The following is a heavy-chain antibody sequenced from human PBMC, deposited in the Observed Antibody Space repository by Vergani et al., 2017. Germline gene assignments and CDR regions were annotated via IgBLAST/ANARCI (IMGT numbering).Heavy chain of an antibody. J-gene: IGHJ6*03. D-gene: IGHD2-2*01. CDR1: GGSFSGYY. CDR2: INHSGST. Sequence: QVQLHQWGAGLLKPSETLSLTCAVYGGSFSGYYWSWIRQPPGKGLEWIGEINHSGSTNYNPSLKSRVTISVDTSKNQFSLKLSSVTAADTAVYYCARAKVVVVPAAIRRDYYYMDVWGKGTTVTVSS. CDR3: ARAKVVVVPAAIRRDYYYMDV. V-gene: IGHV4-34*01.